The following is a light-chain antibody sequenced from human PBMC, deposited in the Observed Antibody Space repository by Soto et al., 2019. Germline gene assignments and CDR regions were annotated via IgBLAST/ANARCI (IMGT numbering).Light chain of an antibody. CDR3: QQYFDFPFT. V-gene: IGKV4-1*01. J-gene: IGKJ4*01. Sequence: DIVMTQSPDCLPVSLGERATMNCNCSQSGLYKSNNKNHLAWYQQKPGQPPQLIIYWASTREAGVPERCRGSGSGTDFTLTISRLEAEDLSFYWCQQYFDFPFTFGGGTKVDIK. CDR1: QSGLYKSNNKNH. CDR2: WAS.